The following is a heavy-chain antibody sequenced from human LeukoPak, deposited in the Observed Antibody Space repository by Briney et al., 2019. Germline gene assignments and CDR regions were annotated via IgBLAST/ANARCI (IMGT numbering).Heavy chain of an antibody. J-gene: IGHJ4*02. D-gene: IGHD3-16*01. CDR2: IWNDGSNK. Sequence: GGSLRLSCAVSGFTFSSYAMHWVLQAPGKGLEWVAVIWNDGSNKYYADSVKGRFTISRDNSKNTVYLQMNSLRAEDTAVYYCARGRQLGGPTTVYFDYWGQGTLVTVSS. V-gene: IGHV3-30*04. CDR3: ARGRQLGGPTTVYFDY. CDR1: GFTFSSYA.